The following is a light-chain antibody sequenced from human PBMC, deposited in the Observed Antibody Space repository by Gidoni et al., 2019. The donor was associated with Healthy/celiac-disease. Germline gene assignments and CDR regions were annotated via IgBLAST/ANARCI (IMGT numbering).Light chain of an antibody. J-gene: IGLJ3*02. CDR3: SSRDISGYWV. CDR2: GKN. CDR1: SLISNY. Sequence: SSALTQDPAVSVALGQTVRITCQGDSLISNYATWYQQKPGQAPILVIYGKNNRPSGIADRFSGSSSGNTASLTITGAQAEDDADYYCSSRDISGYWVFGGVTKVTVL. V-gene: IGLV3-19*01.